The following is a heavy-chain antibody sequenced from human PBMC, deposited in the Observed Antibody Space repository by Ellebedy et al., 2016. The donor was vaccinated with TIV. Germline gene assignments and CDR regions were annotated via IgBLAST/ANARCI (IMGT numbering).Heavy chain of an antibody. CDR3: ARHSGGHGFDI. J-gene: IGHJ3*02. Sequence: PGGSLRLSCAASGFSISSHRMHWVRQAAGKGLVWVSHISSDGSDTSYADSVKGRFIISRDNAENTLDLQMSSLRAEDTALYYCARHSGGHGFDIWGQGTMVTVSS. D-gene: IGHD2-21*01. V-gene: IGHV3-74*01. CDR2: ISSDGSDT. CDR1: GFSISSHR.